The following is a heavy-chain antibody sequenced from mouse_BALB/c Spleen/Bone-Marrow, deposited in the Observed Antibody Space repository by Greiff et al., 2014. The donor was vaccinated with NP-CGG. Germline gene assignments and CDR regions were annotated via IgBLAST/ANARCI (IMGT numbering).Heavy chain of an antibody. V-gene: IGHV14-3*02. Sequence: EVKLMESGAELVKPGASVKLSCTASGFNIKDTYMHWVKQRPEQGLEWIGRIDPANGNTKYDPKFQGKATITADTSSNTAYLQLSSLTSEVTAVYYCAIYYYGSSGFAYWGQGTLVTVSA. J-gene: IGHJ3*01. D-gene: IGHD1-1*01. CDR1: GFNIKDTY. CDR2: IDPANGNT. CDR3: AIYYYGSSGFAY.